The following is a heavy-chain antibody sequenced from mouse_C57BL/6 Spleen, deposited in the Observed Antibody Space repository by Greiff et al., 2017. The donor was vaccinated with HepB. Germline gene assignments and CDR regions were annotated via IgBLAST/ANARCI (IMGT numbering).Heavy chain of an antibody. V-gene: IGHV1-4*01. CDR2: INPSSGYT. Sequence: QVQLKESGAELARPGASVKMSCKASGYTFTSYTMHWVKQRPGQGLEWIGYINPSSGYTKYNQKFKDKATLTADKSSSTAYMQLSSLTSEDSAVYYCARADYYGSDYFDYWGQGTTLTVSS. D-gene: IGHD1-1*01. CDR1: GYTFTSYT. CDR3: ARADYYGSDYFDY. J-gene: IGHJ2*01.